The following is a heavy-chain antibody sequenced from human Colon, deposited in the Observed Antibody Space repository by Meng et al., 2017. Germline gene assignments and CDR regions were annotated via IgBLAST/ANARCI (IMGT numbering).Heavy chain of an antibody. V-gene: IGHV3-30*04. CDR1: GFTFSSYA. CDR3: ARDPGGVWLRLYYYYYYGMDV. CDR2: ISYDGSNK. D-gene: IGHD5-12*01. J-gene: IGHJ6*02. Sequence: GESLKISCAASGFTFSSYAMHWVRQAPGKGLEWVAVISYDGSNKYYADSVKGRFTISRDNSKNTLYLQMNSLRAEDTAVHYCARDPGGVWLRLYYYYYYGMDVWGQGTTVTVSS.